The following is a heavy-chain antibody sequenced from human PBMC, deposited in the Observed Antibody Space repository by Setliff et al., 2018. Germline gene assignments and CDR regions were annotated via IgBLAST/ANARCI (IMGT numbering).Heavy chain of an antibody. CDR3: ARWRVRDSGYYPRLSYMDV. D-gene: IGHD3-22*01. J-gene: IGHJ6*03. CDR1: GSSFSSYS. V-gene: IGHV4-59*08. Sequence: TLSLTCTVSGSSFSSYSWSWIRQPPGKGLEWIGYKYYSGSTNSNPSLKSRVTISVDTSKNRFSLKLSSVTAADTDVYYCARWRVRDSGYYPRLSYMDVWGKGTTVTVSS. CDR2: KYYSGST.